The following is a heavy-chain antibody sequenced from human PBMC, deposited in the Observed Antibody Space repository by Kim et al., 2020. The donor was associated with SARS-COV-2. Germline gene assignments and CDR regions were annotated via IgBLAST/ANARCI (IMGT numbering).Heavy chain of an antibody. CDR2: IYPGDSDT. CDR3: ARCPSDWVTIFGVAIYPYYFDY. CDR1: GYSFTSYW. V-gene: IGHV5-51*01. D-gene: IGHD3-3*01. Sequence: GESLKISCKGSGYSFTSYWIGWVRQMPGKGLEWMGIIYPGDSDTRYSPSFQGQVTISADKSISTAYLQWSSLKASDTAMYYCARCPSDWVTIFGVAIYPYYFDYWGQGTLVTVSS. J-gene: IGHJ4*02.